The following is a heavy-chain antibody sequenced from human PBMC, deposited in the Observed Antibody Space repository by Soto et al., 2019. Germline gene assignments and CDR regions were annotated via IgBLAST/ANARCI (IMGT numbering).Heavy chain of an antibody. Sequence: QVQLRQSGPGLVKPSGTLSLSCAVSGGSISGTNWWSWVRQSPGKGLEWIGEIYHSGSTTYNPSLRGRVTMSVDKSNNQFSLQLRYVTAADTAVYYCATLPPRIELAVLPIPTWGQGTLVTVSA. V-gene: IGHV4-4*02. D-gene: IGHD2-8*02. J-gene: IGHJ5*02. CDR3: ATLPPRIELAVLPIPT. CDR2: IYHSGST. CDR1: GGSISGTNW.